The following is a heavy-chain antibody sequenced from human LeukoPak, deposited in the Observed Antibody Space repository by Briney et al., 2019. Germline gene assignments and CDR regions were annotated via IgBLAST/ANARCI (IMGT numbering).Heavy chain of an antibody. CDR2: TYYRAGSYN. CDR1: GDTVSSNSAA. D-gene: IGHD6-13*01. CDR3: ARDWGIAAAGREGGDY. Sequence: SQTLSLTSAISGDTVSSNSAACNWIRQSPSRGLEWLGRTYYRAGSYNDYAVSVKSRITINPDTSKNQFSLQLNSVTPEDTAVYSCARDWGIAAAGREGGDYWGQGTLVTVSS. V-gene: IGHV6-1*01. J-gene: IGHJ4*02.